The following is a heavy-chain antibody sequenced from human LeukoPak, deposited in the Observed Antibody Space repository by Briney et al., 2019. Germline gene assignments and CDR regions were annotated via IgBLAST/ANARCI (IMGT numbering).Heavy chain of an antibody. CDR2: IYYSGST. CDR3: ARVGWELLRAFDAFDL. CDR1: GGSISSYY. Sequence: SETLSLTCTVSGGSISSYYWSWIRKPPGKGLEWIGYIYYSGSTNYNPSLKSRVTMSVDTSKNQFSLKLSSVTAADTAVYYCARVGWELLRAFDAFDLWGQGTMVTVSS. V-gene: IGHV4-59*01. J-gene: IGHJ3*01. D-gene: IGHD1-26*01.